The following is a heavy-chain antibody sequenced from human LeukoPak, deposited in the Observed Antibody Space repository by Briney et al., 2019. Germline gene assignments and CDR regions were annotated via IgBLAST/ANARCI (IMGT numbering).Heavy chain of an antibody. D-gene: IGHD6-13*01. CDR2: IYSGGTT. CDR3: ARGGYSSSWYHFDY. J-gene: IGHJ4*02. CDR1: GFTVSGNY. V-gene: IGHV3-53*01. Sequence: GGSLKLSCAASGFTVSGNYMSWVRQAPGKGLEWVPVIYSGGTTNYADSVKGRFTISRDNSKNTLFLQMNSLRAEDTAVYYCARGGYSSSWYHFDYWGQGTLVTVSS.